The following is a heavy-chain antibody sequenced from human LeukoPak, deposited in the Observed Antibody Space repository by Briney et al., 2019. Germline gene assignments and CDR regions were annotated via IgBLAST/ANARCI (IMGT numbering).Heavy chain of an antibody. J-gene: IGHJ3*02. Sequence: SVKVSCKASGGTFSSYTISWVRQAPGQGLEWMGRIIPILGIANYAQKFQGRVTITADKSTSTAYMELSSLRSEDTAVYYCAREPEGTRPTFDIWGQGTMVTVSS. CDR2: IIPILGIA. D-gene: IGHD3-10*01. CDR3: AREPEGTRPTFDI. CDR1: GGTFSSYT. V-gene: IGHV1-69*04.